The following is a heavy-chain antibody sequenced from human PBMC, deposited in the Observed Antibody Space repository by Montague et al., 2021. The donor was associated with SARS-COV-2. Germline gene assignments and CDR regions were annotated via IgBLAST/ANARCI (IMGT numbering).Heavy chain of an antibody. CDR3: VRPLYSSGSLDY. CDR1: GCTFSTYS. D-gene: IGHD6-19*01. CDR2: ISSSSDK. Sequence: SLRLSCAASGCTFSTYSMNWVRQAPGKGLEWVSCISSSSDKYYADSVKGRFTISRDNAKNSLYLQMNSLRAQDTAVYYCVRPLYSSGSLDYWGQGTLVTVSS. V-gene: IGHV3-21*01. J-gene: IGHJ4*02.